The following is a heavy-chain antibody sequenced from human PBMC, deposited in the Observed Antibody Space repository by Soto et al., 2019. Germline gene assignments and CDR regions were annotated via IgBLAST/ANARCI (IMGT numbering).Heavy chain of an antibody. CDR3: ARGGQYSYYGFLYVGMDV. D-gene: IGHD3-3*01. CDR1: GYTFTNHG. J-gene: IGHJ6*02. V-gene: IGHV1-18*04. Sequence: GASVKVSCKASGYTFTNHGISWVRQAPGQGLEWMGWVSAHNGNTNYAQNFQGRVTMTTDRSTSTASMDLRSLRSDDTAIYYCARGGQYSYYGFLYVGMDVWGQG. CDR2: VSAHNGNT.